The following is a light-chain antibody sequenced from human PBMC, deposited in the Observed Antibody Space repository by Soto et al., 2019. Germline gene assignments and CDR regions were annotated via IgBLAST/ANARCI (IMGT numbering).Light chain of an antibody. CDR2: GAS. CDR3: QQYGSSPPYT. J-gene: IGKJ2*01. CDR1: QSVSSSY. V-gene: IGKV3-20*01. Sequence: IVLTQSPGTLSLSPGERATLSCRASQSVSSSYLAWYQQKPGHAPRPLIYGASNRATGIPDRFSASGSGTDFTLTISRLEPEDFAVYYCQQYGSSPPYTFGQGTKLEIK.